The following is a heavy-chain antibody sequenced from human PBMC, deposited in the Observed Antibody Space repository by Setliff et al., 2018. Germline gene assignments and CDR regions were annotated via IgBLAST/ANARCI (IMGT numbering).Heavy chain of an antibody. CDR3: ARAYYYASGNSHNYYMDV. CDR1: DTAISSSY. D-gene: IGHD3-10*01. Sequence: LSNSWTAADTAISSSYWSWARKPPGIGLEWVGYFYHSGSMNYKPSLTGRVTMSVDTFNNQLSLQLTSVYAADTAIYYCARAYYYASGNSHNYYMDVWGKGTAVTVSS. J-gene: IGHJ6*03. V-gene: IGHV4-59*08. CDR2: FYHSGSM.